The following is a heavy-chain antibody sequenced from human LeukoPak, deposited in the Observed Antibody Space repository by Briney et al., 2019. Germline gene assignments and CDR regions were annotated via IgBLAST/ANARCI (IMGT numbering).Heavy chain of an antibody. CDR2: IWYDGSNK. J-gene: IGHJ3*02. CDR3: ARETRGYYYDSSGPNDAFDI. CDR1: GFTFSSYG. V-gene: IGHV3-33*01. D-gene: IGHD3-22*01. Sequence: GRSLRLSCAASGFTFSSYGMHWVRQAPGKGLEWVAVIWYDGSNKYYADSAKGRFTISRDSSKNTLYLQMNSLRAEDTAVYYCARETRGYYYDSSGPNDAFDIWGQGTMVTVSS.